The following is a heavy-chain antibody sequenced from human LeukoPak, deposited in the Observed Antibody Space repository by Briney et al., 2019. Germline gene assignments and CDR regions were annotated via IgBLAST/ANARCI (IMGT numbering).Heavy chain of an antibody. CDR1: DFSSTTYA. CDR3: ARGGRAYGDYVWSLTFDY. V-gene: IGHV3-7*01. D-gene: IGHD4-17*01. J-gene: IGHJ4*02. CDR2: IKQDGSEK. Sequence: GGSLRLSCAASDFSSTTYAMSWVRQAPGKGLEWVANIKQDGSEKYYVDSVKGRFTISRDNAKNSLYLQMNSLRAEDTAVYYCARGGRAYGDYVWSLTFDYWGQGTLVTVSS.